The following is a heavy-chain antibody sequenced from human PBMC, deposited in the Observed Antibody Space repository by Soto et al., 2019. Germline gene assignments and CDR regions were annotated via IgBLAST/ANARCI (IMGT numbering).Heavy chain of an antibody. CDR2: IKQDGSGK. D-gene: IGHD3-16*01. CDR3: ARANTLRAFDI. CDR1: GFTFSSYW. V-gene: IGHV3-7*03. J-gene: IGHJ3*02. Sequence: PGGSLRLSCAASGFTFSSYWMSWVRQAPGRGLEWVANIKQDGSGKYYVDSVKGRFTISRDNAKNSLYLQMNSLRAEDTAVYYCARANTLRAFDIWGQGTMVTVSS.